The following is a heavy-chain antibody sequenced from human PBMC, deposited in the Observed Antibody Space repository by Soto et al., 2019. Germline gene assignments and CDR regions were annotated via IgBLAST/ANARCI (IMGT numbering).Heavy chain of an antibody. CDR2: IHYTGST. Sequence: QVQLQESGPGLVKPSETLSLTCTVSGDSVTSGSIYWSWIRQPPGKGLEWIGYIHYTGSTNYYPSLKSRVAISVDTSKNHFSLTLSSVTAADTAVYYCARDRGNFGVVLADFYQYGMDVWGQGTAVTVSS. CDR1: GDSVTSGSIY. D-gene: IGHD3-3*01. J-gene: IGHJ6*02. CDR3: ARDRGNFGVVLADFYQYGMDV. V-gene: IGHV4-61*03.